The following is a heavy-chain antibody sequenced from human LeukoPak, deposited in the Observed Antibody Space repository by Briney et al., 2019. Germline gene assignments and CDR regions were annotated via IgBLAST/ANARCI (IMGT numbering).Heavy chain of an antibody. CDR3: ARHGLYDRSGYYTFDY. J-gene: IGHJ4*02. D-gene: IGHD3-22*01. Sequence: SETLSLTCNVSGGSLISHYWSWIRQPPGKGLEWIGYIYYSVNTNYNPPLKSRVTISIDTSKNQFSLKLSSVTAADTAVYYCARHGLYDRSGYYTFDYWGQGTLVTVSS. CDR1: GGSLISHY. V-gene: IGHV4-59*08. CDR2: IYYSVNT.